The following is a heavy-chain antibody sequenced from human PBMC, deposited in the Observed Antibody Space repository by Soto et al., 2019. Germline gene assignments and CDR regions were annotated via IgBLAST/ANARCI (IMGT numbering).Heavy chain of an antibody. D-gene: IGHD6-25*01. CDR1: GYTFTSYG. Sequence: QVQLVQSGAEVKKPGASVKVSCKASGYTFTSYGISWVRQAPGQGLEWMGWISAYNGNTNYAQKLQGRVTMTTYPSTSTAYMELRSLTSPDTAVYYSATEDPPGLNWGQGTLVTVSS. V-gene: IGHV1-18*01. J-gene: IGHJ4*02. CDR3: ATEDPPGLN. CDR2: ISAYNGNT.